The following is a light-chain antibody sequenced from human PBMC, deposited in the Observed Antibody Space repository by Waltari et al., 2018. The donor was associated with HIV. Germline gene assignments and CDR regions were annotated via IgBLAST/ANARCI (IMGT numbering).Light chain of an antibody. V-gene: IGLV1-40*03. J-gene: IGLJ2*01. CDR1: SSNIGAGYD. CDR3: QSYDTSLSAWV. Sequence: QSVLTQPPSISGAPGQRITVSCSGTSSNIGAGYDVHWYQQLPGTAPKLRLDTNQNRPSGVPDRFSASKSDASASLAITGLQAADEGDYFCQSYDTSLSAWVFGGGTRLTVL. CDR2: TNQ.